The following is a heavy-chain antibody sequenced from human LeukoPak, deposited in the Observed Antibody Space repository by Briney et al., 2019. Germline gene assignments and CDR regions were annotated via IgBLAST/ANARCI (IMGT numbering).Heavy chain of an antibody. V-gene: IGHV3-23*01. CDR3: ARDGSRYYGMDV. CDR1: AFTFSSYA. J-gene: IGHJ6*02. Sequence: PGGSLRLSCAASAFTFSSYAMSWVRQAPGKGLEWVSAISGSGDSTYYADSVKGRFTISRDNSKNTLYLQMNSLRAEDTAVYYCARDGSRYYGMDVWGQGTTVTVSS. CDR2: ISGSGDST.